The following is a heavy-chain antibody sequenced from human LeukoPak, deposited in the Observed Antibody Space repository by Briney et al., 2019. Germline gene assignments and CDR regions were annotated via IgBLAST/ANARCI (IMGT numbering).Heavy chain of an antibody. Sequence: SETLSLTCTVSGGSISSGSYYWSWIRQPAGKGLGWIGRMSTSGSTNYNPSLKSRVTISVDTSKNQFSLKLSSVTAADTAVYYCAREGGYSYGDAPLHFDYWGQGTLVTVSS. CDR2: MSTSGST. J-gene: IGHJ4*02. CDR1: GGSISSGSYY. CDR3: AREGGYSYGDAPLHFDY. V-gene: IGHV4-61*02. D-gene: IGHD5-18*01.